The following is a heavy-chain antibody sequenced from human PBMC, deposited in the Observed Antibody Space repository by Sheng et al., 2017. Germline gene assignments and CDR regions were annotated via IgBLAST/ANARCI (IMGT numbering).Heavy chain of an antibody. CDR3: ARDSDGWVPSGLDS. J-gene: IGHJ4*02. CDR2: IYPRGST. D-gene: IGHD6-19*01. V-gene: IGHV4-4*07. CDR1: GGSLDRYY. Sequence: QVQLQESGPGLVKPSETLTLNCTVSGGSLDRYYWSWIRQPAGKGLEWIGRIYPRGSTGYNPSLQSRVTISVDMSNNQFSLKLSSVTAADTAVYYCARDSDGWVPSGLDSWGQGALVTVSS.